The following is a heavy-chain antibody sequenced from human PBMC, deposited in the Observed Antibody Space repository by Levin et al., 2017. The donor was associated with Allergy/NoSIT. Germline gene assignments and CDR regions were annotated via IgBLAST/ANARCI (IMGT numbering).Heavy chain of an antibody. CDR2: MKPNSGNT. CDR1: GYTFTSYD. D-gene: IGHD2-15*01. Sequence: ASVKVSCKASGYTFTSYDINWVRQATGQGLEWMGWMKPNSGNTGYAQKFQGRVTMTRNTSIGTAYMELTSLRSEDTAVYYCVRADLGYCSGGSCYSHYWGQGTLVTVSS. CDR3: VRADLGYCSGGSCYSHY. J-gene: IGHJ4*02. V-gene: IGHV1-8*01.